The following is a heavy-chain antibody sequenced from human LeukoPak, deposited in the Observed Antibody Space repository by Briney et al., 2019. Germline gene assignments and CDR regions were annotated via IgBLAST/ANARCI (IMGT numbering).Heavy chain of an antibody. CDR3: ARVMVVAGNGGYFLY. D-gene: IGHD2-15*01. Sequence: GASVKVSCKASGGSLSSFALNWVRQTPGQGLEWMGGIIPIFGSTNYAQKFQVRVTITADESTNKAYMELNSLRSEDTGVYYCARVMVVAGNGGYFLYWGQGTLVTVSS. J-gene: IGHJ1*01. V-gene: IGHV1-69*13. CDR2: IIPIFGST. CDR1: GGSLSSFA.